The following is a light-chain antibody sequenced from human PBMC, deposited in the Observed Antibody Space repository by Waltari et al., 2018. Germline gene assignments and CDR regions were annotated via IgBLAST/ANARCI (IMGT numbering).Light chain of an antibody. Sequence: QCALTQPASVSGSPGQSITISCTGTCSDVGRFNLVYCYQQHPGKAPKLMIYEASKRPSGVSNRFSGSKSGNTASLTISGLQAEDEADYYCSSYAGNCNLVVFGGGTKLTVL. CDR1: CSDVGRFNL. J-gene: IGLJ2*01. CDR3: SSYAGNCNLVV. CDR2: EAS. V-gene: IGLV2-23*01.